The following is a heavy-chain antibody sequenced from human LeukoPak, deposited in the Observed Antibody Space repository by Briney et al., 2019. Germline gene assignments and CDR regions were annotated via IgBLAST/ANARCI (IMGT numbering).Heavy chain of an antibody. CDR1: GGTFSSYA. CDR2: IIPIFGTA. J-gene: IGHJ4*02. D-gene: IGHD2-2*01. Sequence: ASVKVSCKASGGTFSSYAISWVRQAPGQGLEWMGGIIPIFGTANYAQKFQGRVTITTDESTSTAYMELSSLRSEDTAVYYCARVDCSSTSCYSPFDYWGQGTLVTVSS. CDR3: ARVDCSSTSCYSPFDY. V-gene: IGHV1-69*05.